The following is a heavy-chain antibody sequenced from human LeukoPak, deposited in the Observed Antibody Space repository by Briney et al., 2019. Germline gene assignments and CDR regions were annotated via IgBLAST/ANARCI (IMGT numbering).Heavy chain of an antibody. CDR1: GYTFTGYY. V-gene: IGHV1-2*02. J-gene: IGHJ6*02. CDR2: INPDSGGT. Sequence: ASLKVSCKASGYTFTGYYLHWVRQAPGQGLEWMGRINPDSGGTNYAQKFKGRVTMTRDTSISTAYMELSGLRSDDTAVYYCARDPIVQAGYYYGMDVWGQGTTVTVSS. D-gene: IGHD2/OR15-2a*01. CDR3: ARDPIVQAGYYYGMDV.